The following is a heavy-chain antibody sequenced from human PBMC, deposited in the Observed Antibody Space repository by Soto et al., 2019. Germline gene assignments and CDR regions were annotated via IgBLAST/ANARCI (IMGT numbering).Heavy chain of an antibody. J-gene: IGHJ6*02. CDR2: IKQDGSEK. V-gene: IGHV3-7*03. CDR3: ARSGYEEQLHYYGMDV. CDR1: GFNFSSYW. Sequence: PGESLRLSCAASGFNFSSYWMSCVRQAPRKGLEWVANIKQDGSEKYYVDSVKRRFTISRDKAKNSLSLQLNSRRAEDTAEYYCARSGYEEQLHYYGMDVWGQGTTVTVYS. D-gene: IGHD6-6*01.